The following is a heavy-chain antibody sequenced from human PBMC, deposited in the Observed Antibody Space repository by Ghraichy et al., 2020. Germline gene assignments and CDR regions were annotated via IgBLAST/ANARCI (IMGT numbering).Heavy chain of an antibody. Sequence: LSLTCAASGFTFSDYYMSWIRQAPGKGLEWVSYISSSSSYTNYADSVKGRFTISRDNAKNSLYLQMNSLRAEDTAVYYCARGGYSSGCADYWGQGTLVTVSS. D-gene: IGHD6-19*01. J-gene: IGHJ4*02. CDR2: ISSSSSYT. CDR3: ARGGYSSGCADY. CDR1: GFTFSDYY. V-gene: IGHV3-11*06.